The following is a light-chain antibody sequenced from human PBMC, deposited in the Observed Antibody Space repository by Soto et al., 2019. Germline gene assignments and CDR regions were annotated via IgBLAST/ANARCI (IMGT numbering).Light chain of an antibody. CDR3: QQSHSTPWT. Sequence: DIQMAQSPSSLSASVGDRVTITCRASLSISSHLNWYQQKAGQAPKLLIYAASSLQSGVPSRFSGSGSGTDFTLTISSLQPEDFATYYCQQSHSTPWTFGQGTKVDIK. V-gene: IGKV1-39*01. CDR1: LSISSH. J-gene: IGKJ1*01. CDR2: AAS.